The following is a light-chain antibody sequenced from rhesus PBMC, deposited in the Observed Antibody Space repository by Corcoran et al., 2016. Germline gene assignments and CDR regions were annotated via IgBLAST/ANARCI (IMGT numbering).Light chain of an antibody. CDR3: QQYRSSPFT. Sequence: DIQMTQSPSSLSASVGDTVTITCRASQSIGSWLAWYQQKPGGAPDLLIYKASSLQSGVPPRFSGSGSGTDFTLPISSLQSEDFATYYCQQYRSSPFTFGPGTKLDIK. CDR2: KAS. CDR1: QSIGSW. V-gene: IGKV1-22*01. J-gene: IGKJ3*01.